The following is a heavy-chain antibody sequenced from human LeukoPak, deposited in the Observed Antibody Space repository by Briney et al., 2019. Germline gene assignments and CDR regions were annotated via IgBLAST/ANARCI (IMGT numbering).Heavy chain of an antibody. D-gene: IGHD1-26*01. Sequence: SVKVSCKASGGTFSSYALSWVRQAPGQGLEWMGGIIPIFGTANYAQKLQGRVTITTDESTSTAYMELSSLRSEDTAVYYCARGHSGSYSGDYWGQGTLVTVSS. CDR2: IIPIFGTA. CDR3: ARGHSGSYSGDY. J-gene: IGHJ4*02. CDR1: GGTFSSYA. V-gene: IGHV1-69*05.